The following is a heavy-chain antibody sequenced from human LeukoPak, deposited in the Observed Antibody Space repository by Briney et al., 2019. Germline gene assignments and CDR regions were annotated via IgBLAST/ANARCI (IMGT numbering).Heavy chain of an antibody. V-gene: IGHV3-53*01. CDR3: ARMDTALVHFDY. CDR2: LYSGGST. D-gene: IGHD5-18*01. CDR1: GFTVSSNY. Sequence: GGSLRLSCAASGFTVSSNYMTWVRQARGEGLEWVSILYSGGSTYYADSVKGRFTISRDNSKNTLYLQMNSLRAEDTAVYYCARMDTALVHFDYWGQGTLVTVSS. J-gene: IGHJ4*02.